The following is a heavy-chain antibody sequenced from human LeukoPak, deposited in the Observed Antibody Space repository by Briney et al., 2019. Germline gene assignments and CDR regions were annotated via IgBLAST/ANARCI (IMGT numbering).Heavy chain of an antibody. CDR2: ISGDGGST. J-gene: IGHJ4*02. D-gene: IGHD6-19*01. Sequence: GGSLRLSCAAPGFMFHDYAIHWVRQAPGKGLEWVSLISGDGGSTFYADSVKGRFTISRDNSKNSLYLQMNSLRSDDTASYYCARESESSGWYDYWGQGTLVTVSS. CDR3: ARESESSGWYDY. V-gene: IGHV3-43*02. CDR1: GFMFHDYA.